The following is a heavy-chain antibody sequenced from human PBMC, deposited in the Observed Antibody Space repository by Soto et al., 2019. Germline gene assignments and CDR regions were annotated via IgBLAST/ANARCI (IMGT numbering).Heavy chain of an antibody. D-gene: IGHD6-19*01. CDR3: ARIGYSSGWYSFDY. J-gene: IGHJ4*02. CDR1: GYTFTSYG. Sequence: ASVKVSCKASGYTFTSYGISWVRQAPGQRLEWMGWINGGNRNTKYSQRFQGRVTITTDTSASTAYMELSSLRSEDTAVYYCARIGYSSGWYSFDYWGQGTLVTVSS. CDR2: INGGNRNT. V-gene: IGHV1-18*01.